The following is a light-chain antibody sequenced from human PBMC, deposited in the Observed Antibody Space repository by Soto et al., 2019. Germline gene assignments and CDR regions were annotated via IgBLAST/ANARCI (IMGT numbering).Light chain of an antibody. CDR2: GAS. V-gene: IGKV3-20*01. Sequence: EIVLTQSPGTLSLPPGERATLSCRASQSISDSCLAWYQQKPGQAPRLLIYGASSRATGIPDRFSGSGSGTDFTLTITRLEPEDFAVYHCHHYGRSPTFGGGTKVEIK. CDR1: QSISDSC. CDR3: HHYGRSPT. J-gene: IGKJ4*01.